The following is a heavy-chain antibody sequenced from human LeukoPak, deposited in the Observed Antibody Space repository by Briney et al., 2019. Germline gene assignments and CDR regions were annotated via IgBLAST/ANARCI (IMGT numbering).Heavy chain of an antibody. CDR2: INHSGSI. V-gene: IGHV4-34*01. J-gene: IGHJ4*02. Sequence: PSGTLSLTCAVYGGSFSGYYWSWIRQPPGKGLEWIGEINHSGSINYNPSLKSRVTISVDTSKNQFSLKLSSVTAADTAVYYCATVYGDYPFSYWGQGTLVTVSS. D-gene: IGHD4-17*01. CDR1: GGSFSGYY. CDR3: ATVYGDYPFSY.